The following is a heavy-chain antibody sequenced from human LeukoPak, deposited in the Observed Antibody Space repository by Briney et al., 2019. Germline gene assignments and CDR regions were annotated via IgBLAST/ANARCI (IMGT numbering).Heavy chain of an antibody. J-gene: IGHJ3*02. CDR1: GYTFTSYY. V-gene: IGHV1-46*03. Sequence: ASVKVSCKASGYTFTSYYMHWVRQAPGQGLEWMGIINPSGGSTSYAQKFQGRVTMTRDTSKSTVYMELSSLRSEDTAVYYCAREGRYYDSSGYFSHDAFDIWGQGTMVTVSS. D-gene: IGHD3-22*01. CDR2: INPSGGST. CDR3: AREGRYYDSSGYFSHDAFDI.